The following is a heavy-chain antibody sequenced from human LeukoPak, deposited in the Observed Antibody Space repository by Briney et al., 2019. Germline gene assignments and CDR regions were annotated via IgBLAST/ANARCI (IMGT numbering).Heavy chain of an antibody. D-gene: IGHD6-6*01. CDR2: ISGSGGST. CDR1: GFTFSSYA. Sequence: QSGGSLRLSCAASGFTFSSYAMSWVRQAPGKGLEWVSAISGSGGSTYYADSVKGRFTISRDNSKNTLYLQMNSLRAEDTAVSYCAKGGGIAARSYFDYWGQGTLVTVSS. J-gene: IGHJ4*02. CDR3: AKGGGIAARSYFDY. V-gene: IGHV3-23*01.